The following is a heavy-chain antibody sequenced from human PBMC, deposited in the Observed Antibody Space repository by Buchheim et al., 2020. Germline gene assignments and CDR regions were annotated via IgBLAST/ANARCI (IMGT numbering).Heavy chain of an antibody. Sequence: QVQLVESGGGVVQPGRSLRLSCAASGFTFSSYAMHWVRQAPGKGLEWVAVISYDGSNKYYADSVKGRFTISRDNSKSTLYLQMNSLRAEDTAVYYCARDMLESLDYWGQGTL. CDR1: GFTFSSYA. CDR3: ARDMLESLDY. V-gene: IGHV3-30*04. J-gene: IGHJ4*02. CDR2: ISYDGSNK. D-gene: IGHD3-16*01.